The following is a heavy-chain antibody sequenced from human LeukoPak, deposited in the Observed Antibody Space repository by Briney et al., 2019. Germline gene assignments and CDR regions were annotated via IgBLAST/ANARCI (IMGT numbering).Heavy chain of an antibody. CDR1: GGSISSSSYY. V-gene: IGHV4-39*07. D-gene: IGHD5-12*01. J-gene: IGHJ4*02. CDR3: ARGGIGYDSDY. Sequence: SETLSLTCTVSGGSISSSSYYWGWIRQPPGKGLEWIGSIYYSGSTYYNPSLKSRVTISVDTSKNQFSLKLSSVTAADTAVYYCARGGIGYDSDYWGQGTLVTVSS. CDR2: IYYSGST.